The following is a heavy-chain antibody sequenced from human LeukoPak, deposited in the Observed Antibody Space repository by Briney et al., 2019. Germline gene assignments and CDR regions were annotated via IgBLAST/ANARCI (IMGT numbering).Heavy chain of an antibody. D-gene: IGHD6-19*01. CDR1: GGSFSGYY. Sequence: SETLSLTCAVYGGSFSGYYWSWIRQPTGKGLEWIGEINHSGSTNYNPSLKSRVTISVDTSKNQFSLKLSSVTAADTAVYYCATLRGGEWLPSGYWGQGTLVTVSS. CDR3: ATLRGGEWLPSGY. V-gene: IGHV4-34*01. CDR2: INHSGST. J-gene: IGHJ4*02.